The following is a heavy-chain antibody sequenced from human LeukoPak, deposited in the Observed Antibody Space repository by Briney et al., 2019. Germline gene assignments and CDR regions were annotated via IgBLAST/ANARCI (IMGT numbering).Heavy chain of an antibody. CDR2: INPKSGGT. D-gene: IGHD4-23*01. J-gene: IGHJ4*02. V-gene: IGHV1-2*02. CDR3: ARAVATVVTPDFDY. CDR1: GYTFTGYY. Sequence: ASVKVSCKASGYTFTGYYVHWVRQAPGQGLEWMGWINPKSGGTNYAEKFQGRVSMTRDTSISTAYMELSRLTSDDTAVYYCARAVATVVTPDFDYWGQGTLVTVSS.